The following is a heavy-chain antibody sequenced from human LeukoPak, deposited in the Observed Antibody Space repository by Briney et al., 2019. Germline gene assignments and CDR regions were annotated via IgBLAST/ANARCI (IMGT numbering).Heavy chain of an antibody. V-gene: IGHV3-30*18. D-gene: IGHD2-21*02. Sequence: GGSLRLSCAASGFTFSNYGMHWVRQAPGKGLEWVAVISYDGTKKYYADSVKGRFTISRDNSKNTVYLQMNSLRAEDTAVYYCAKDWGVVVTAIPPRIDYWGQGTLVTVSS. CDR3: AKDWGVVVTAIPPRIDY. CDR2: ISYDGTKK. CDR1: GFTFSNYG. J-gene: IGHJ4*02.